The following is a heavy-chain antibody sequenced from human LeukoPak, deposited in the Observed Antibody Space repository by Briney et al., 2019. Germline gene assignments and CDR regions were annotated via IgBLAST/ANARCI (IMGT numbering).Heavy chain of an antibody. CDR1: GFTFSSYW. J-gene: IGHJ4*02. V-gene: IGHV3-7*01. Sequence: PGGSLRLSCAASGFTFSSYWMSWVRQAPGKGLEWVANIKQDGSEKYYVDSVKGRFTIFRDNAKKSLYLQMNSLRAEDTAVFYCARDPGSWSDYWGQGTLVTVSS. D-gene: IGHD1-1*01. CDR3: ARDPGSWSDY. CDR2: IKQDGSEK.